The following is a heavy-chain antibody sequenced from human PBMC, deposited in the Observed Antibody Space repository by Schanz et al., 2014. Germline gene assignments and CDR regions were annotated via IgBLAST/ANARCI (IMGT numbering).Heavy chain of an antibody. CDR3: ARGDVNWFDP. Sequence: QVQLVQSGGEVKTPGASVKVSCKASGYTFTRSGISWVRQAPGQGLEWMGWIGGSDGNTNFAQKFQGRVTMTRDTSVNTAYLDLSSLTSDDTAVYYCARGDVNWFDPWGQGTLVTVSS. J-gene: IGHJ5*02. V-gene: IGHV1-18*01. CDR2: IGGSDGNT. CDR1: GYTFTRSG.